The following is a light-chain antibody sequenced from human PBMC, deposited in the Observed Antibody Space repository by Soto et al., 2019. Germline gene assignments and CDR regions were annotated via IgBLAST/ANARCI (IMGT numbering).Light chain of an antibody. Sequence: EIGLTQSPGTLSLSPGERATLSCRTSLSVSVYLDWYQQKPGQAPRLLISDASNRATGIPARFSGSGSGTDFTLTISSLEPEDFAVYYCHQRQYWPPITFGQGTRLENK. CDR2: DAS. V-gene: IGKV3-11*01. J-gene: IGKJ5*01. CDR3: HQRQYWPPIT. CDR1: LSVSVY.